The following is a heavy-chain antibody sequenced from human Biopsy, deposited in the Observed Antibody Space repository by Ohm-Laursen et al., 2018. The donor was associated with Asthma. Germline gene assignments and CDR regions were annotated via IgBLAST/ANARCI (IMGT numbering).Heavy chain of an antibody. CDR3: VRDKVVVVPGSKGPTDWFDP. D-gene: IGHD2-15*01. Sequence: ASVKVSCNASGYTFINNDINWVRQAAGQGLEWMGWMNPNSGNTGYAQKFHGRVTMTRDTSINTVYMELSSLRSDDTAVYYCVRDKVVVVPGSKGPTDWFDPWGQGTLVTVSS. CDR2: MNPNSGNT. CDR1: GYTFINND. J-gene: IGHJ5*02. V-gene: IGHV1-8*01.